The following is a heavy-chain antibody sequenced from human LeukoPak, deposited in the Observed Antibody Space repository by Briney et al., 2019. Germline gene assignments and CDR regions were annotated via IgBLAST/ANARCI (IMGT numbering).Heavy chain of an antibody. D-gene: IGHD4-17*01. V-gene: IGHV3-23*01. CDR1: GFSFSNYA. Sequence: PGGSLRLSCAVSGFSFSNYAMSWVRQFPGKGLEWVSGISGTGGNTYYADSVKGRFTISRDNSKNTLYLQMNSLRAEDTAVYYCAKDAGDAYYFDYWGQGTLVTVSS. CDR2: ISGTGGNT. CDR3: AKDAGDAYYFDY. J-gene: IGHJ4*02.